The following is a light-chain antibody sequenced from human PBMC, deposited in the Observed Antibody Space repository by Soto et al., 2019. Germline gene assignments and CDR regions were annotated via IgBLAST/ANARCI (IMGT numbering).Light chain of an antibody. CDR2: GAS. CDR1: QGVGSK. CDR3: VQHNSYPRT. Sequence: DIQMTQSPPSLSASVGDTVTITCRSSQGVGSKAGWYQQKPGKAPKRLIYGASTLQSGVPSRFSGSGDGTEFTLTISSLQPEDFATYYCVQHNSYPRTFGQGTKVEMK. J-gene: IGKJ1*01. V-gene: IGKV1-17*01.